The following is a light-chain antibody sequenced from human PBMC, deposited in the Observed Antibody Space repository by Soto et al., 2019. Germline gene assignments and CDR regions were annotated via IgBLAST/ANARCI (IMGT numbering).Light chain of an antibody. J-gene: IGLJ2*01. Sequence: QSVLTQPASVSGSPGQSITFSCTGTGSDVGGYNYVSWYQQYPGKAPKLIIYEVTNRPSGVSNRFSGSKSGNTASLTISGLQDEDEADYYCSSYTISNTVVFGGGTKVTV. CDR1: GSDVGGYNY. CDR3: SSYTISNTVV. CDR2: EVT. V-gene: IGLV2-14*01.